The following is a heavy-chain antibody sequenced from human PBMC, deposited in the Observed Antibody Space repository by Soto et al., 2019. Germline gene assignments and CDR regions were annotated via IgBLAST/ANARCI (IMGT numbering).Heavy chain of an antibody. V-gene: IGHV3-73*01. CDR3: TTHAPEDMFRK. CDR1: ALTSTGSS. Sequence: GRSLTLSGAAYALTSTGSSFHCVRQAAGRWLGWVGCIINMAKSYAPGNAASEKGRPTISRDDSKNTAFLQMNSVKTEDTALYYCTTHAPEDMFRKWGPGTLVTVSS. D-gene: IGHD2-15*01. CDR2: IINMAKSYAP. J-gene: IGHJ4*02.